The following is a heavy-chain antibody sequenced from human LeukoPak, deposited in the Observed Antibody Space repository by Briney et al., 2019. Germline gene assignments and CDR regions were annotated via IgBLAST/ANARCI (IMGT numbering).Heavy chain of an antibody. CDR3: AKARGLWFGELSPR. CDR2: ISGSGGST. CDR1: XFTXXXYA. Sequence: XAAXXFTXXXYAMSWVRQAPGKGLEWVSAISGSGGSTYYADSVKGRFTISRDNSKNTLYLQMNSLRAEDTAVYYCAKARGLWFGELSPRWGQGTLVTVSS. D-gene: IGHD3-10*01. J-gene: IGHJ4*02. V-gene: IGHV3-23*01.